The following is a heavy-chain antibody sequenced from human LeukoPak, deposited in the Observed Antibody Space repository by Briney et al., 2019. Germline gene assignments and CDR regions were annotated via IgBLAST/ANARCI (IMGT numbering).Heavy chain of an antibody. CDR1: GFTFSDYY. J-gene: IGHJ5*02. Sequence: GGSLRLSCAASGFTFSDYYMSWIRQAPGKGLEWVSYISSSGSTIYYADSVKGRFTISRDNAKNSLYLQMNRLRAEDTAVYYCTRGVQYTNTWRFISWFDPWGQGTLVTVSS. CDR2: ISSSGSTI. D-gene: IGHD6-13*01. V-gene: IGHV3-11*01. CDR3: TRGVQYTNTWRFISWFDP.